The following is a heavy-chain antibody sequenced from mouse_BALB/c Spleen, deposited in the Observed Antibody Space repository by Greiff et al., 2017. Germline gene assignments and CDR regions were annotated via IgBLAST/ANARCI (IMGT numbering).Heavy chain of an antibody. Sequence: DVMLVESGGGLVQPGGSRKLSCAASGFTFSSFGMHWVRQAPEKGLEWVAYISSGSSTIYYADTVKGRFTISRDNPKNTLFLQMTSLRSEDTAMYYCARFDSLYYAMDYWGQGTSVTVSS. V-gene: IGHV5-17*02. CDR1: GFTFSSFG. J-gene: IGHJ4*01. CDR2: ISSGSSTI. CDR3: ARFDSLYYAMDY. D-gene: IGHD2-4*01.